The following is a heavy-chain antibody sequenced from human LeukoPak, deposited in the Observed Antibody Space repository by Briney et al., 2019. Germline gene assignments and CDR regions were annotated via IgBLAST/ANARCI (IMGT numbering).Heavy chain of an antibody. D-gene: IGHD3-16*02. V-gene: IGHV1-69*05. Sequence: ASVKVSCKASGGTFSSYAISWVRQAPGQGLEWMGRIIPIFGTANYAQKFQGRVTITTDESTSTAYMELSSLRSEDTAVYYCASPGPSDGLKQYYDYVWGSYRLDYWGQGTLVTVSS. J-gene: IGHJ4*02. CDR3: ASPGPSDGLKQYYDYVWGSYRLDY. CDR2: IIPIFGTA. CDR1: GGTFSSYA.